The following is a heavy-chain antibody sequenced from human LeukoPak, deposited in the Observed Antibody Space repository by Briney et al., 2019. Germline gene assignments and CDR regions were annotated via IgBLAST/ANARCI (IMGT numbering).Heavy chain of an antibody. J-gene: IGHJ3*02. CDR1: GFIVSHKY. D-gene: IGHD4/OR15-4a*01. CDR2: IYAGGNS. CDR3: AKRANNDAFDI. V-gene: IGHV3-66*04. Sequence: PGGSLRLSCAASGFIVSHKYMAWVRQAPGKGLEWLSIIYAGGNSVSADSVKGRFIISRDNSRNTVHLQMNSLRDDDTAVYYCAKRANNDAFDIWGQGTMVTVSS.